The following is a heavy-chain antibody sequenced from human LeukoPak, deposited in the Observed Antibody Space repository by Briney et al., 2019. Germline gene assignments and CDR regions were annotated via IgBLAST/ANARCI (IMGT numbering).Heavy chain of an antibody. Sequence: PGGSLRLSCAASGFTFSSYSMNWVRQAPGKGLEWVSSISSSSSYIYYADPVKGRFTISRDNAKNSLYLQMNSLRAEDTAVYYCARDYTALGSSWLNWFDPWGQGTLVTVSS. J-gene: IGHJ5*02. CDR3: ARDYTALGSSWLNWFDP. CDR2: ISSSSSYI. CDR1: GFTFSSYS. V-gene: IGHV3-21*01. D-gene: IGHD6-13*01.